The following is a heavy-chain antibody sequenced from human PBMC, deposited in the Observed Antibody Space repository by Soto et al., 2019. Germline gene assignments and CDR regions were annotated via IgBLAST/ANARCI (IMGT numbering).Heavy chain of an antibody. D-gene: IGHD2-21*02. Sequence: PSETLSLTCSVSGGSTSDKSYFWCWVRQSPGKGLEWIGSMYYSGSSYYNPSLKSRVAISVDTSRNQFSLKLRSVTAADTAVYFCARQRLLRLKPDFEIWGQGTLVTVS. CDR1: GGSTSDKSYF. CDR2: MYYSGSS. CDR3: ARQRLLRLKPDFEI. V-gene: IGHV4-39*01. J-gene: IGHJ4*02.